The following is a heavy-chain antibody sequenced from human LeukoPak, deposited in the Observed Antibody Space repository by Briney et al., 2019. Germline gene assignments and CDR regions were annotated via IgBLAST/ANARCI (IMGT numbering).Heavy chain of an antibody. Sequence: GGSLRLSCAASGFTFDDYAMHWVRQAPGNGLEWVSGISWNSGSIGYADSVKGRFTISRDNAKNSLYLQMNSLRAEDTALYYCAKGMWYNWNYYNYWGQGTLVTVSS. D-gene: IGHD1-7*01. CDR1: GFTFDDYA. J-gene: IGHJ4*02. V-gene: IGHV3-9*01. CDR2: ISWNSGSI. CDR3: AKGMWYNWNYYNY.